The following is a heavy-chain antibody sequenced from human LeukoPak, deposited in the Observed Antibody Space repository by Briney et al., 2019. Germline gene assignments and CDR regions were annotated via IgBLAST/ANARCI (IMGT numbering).Heavy chain of an antibody. CDR2: IYYSGST. D-gene: IGHD3-22*01. CDR3: ASVVKNYYDSSGYPDY. V-gene: IGHV4-31*03. Sequence: SETLSLTCTVSGGSISSGGYYWSWIRQHPGKGLEWIGYIYYSGSTYYNPSLKSRVTISVDTSKNQFSLKLSSVTAADTAVYYCASVVKNYYDSSGYPDYWGQGTLVTVSS. CDR1: GGSISSGGYY. J-gene: IGHJ4*02.